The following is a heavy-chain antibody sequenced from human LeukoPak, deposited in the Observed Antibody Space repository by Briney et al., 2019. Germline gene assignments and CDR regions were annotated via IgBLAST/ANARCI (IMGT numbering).Heavy chain of an antibody. D-gene: IGHD7-27*01. CDR3: ARENWAHDAFDI. CDR2: ISSSSSTI. Sequence: GGSLRLSWEASGFTFSSYSMNWVRQAPGKGLEGFSYISSSSSTIYYADSVKGRFTISRDNAKNSLYLQMNSLRDEDTAVYYCARENWAHDAFDIWGQGTMVTVSS. J-gene: IGHJ3*02. V-gene: IGHV3-48*02. CDR1: GFTFSSYS.